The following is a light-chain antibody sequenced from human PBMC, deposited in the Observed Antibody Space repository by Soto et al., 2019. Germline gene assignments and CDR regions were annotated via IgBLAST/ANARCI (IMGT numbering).Light chain of an antibody. CDR2: KAS. CDR1: QGIDSS. J-gene: IGKJ1*01. CDR3: QQSYSIPLT. Sequence: ILLTQSPSSLSASVGDRVTITCRASQGIDSSFAWYQEKPGKAPKLLIYKASTLKSGVPSRFSGSGSGTEFTLTISSLQPEDFATYYCQQSYSIPLTFGQGTKVDIK. V-gene: IGKV1-9*01.